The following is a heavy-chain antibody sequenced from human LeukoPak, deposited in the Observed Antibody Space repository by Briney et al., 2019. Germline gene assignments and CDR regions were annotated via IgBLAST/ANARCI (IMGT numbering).Heavy chain of an antibody. CDR1: GITFRNAW. CDR2: IKSKSDGGKT. D-gene: IGHD3-22*01. J-gene: IGHJ4*02. Sequence: GGSLRLSCAASGITFRNAWMSWVRQAPGKGLEWVGRIKSKSDGGKTDDAAPVKGRFSISRDDSKNTLYLQMNSLKTEDTAVYYCTTDSGRLVVTWGQGTLVTVSS. CDR3: TTDSGRLVVT. V-gene: IGHV3-15*01.